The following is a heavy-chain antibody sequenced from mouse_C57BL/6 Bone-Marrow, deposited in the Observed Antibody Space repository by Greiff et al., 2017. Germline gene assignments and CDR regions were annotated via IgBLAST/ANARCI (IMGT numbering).Heavy chain of an antibody. CDR2: IHPNSGST. D-gene: IGHD2-1*01. J-gene: IGHJ3*01. CDR3: AIYYGNLAWFAY. CDR1: GYTFTSYW. V-gene: IGHV1-64*01. Sequence: VQLQQPGAELVKPGASVKLSCKASGYTFTSYWMHWVKQRPGQGLEWIGMIHPNSGSTNYNEKFKSKATLTVDKSSSTAYMQLSSLTSEDSAVYYCAIYYGNLAWFAYWGQGTRVTVSA.